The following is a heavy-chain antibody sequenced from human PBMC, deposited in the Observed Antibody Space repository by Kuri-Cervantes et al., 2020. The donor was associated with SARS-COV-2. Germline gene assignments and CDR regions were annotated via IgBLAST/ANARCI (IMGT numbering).Heavy chain of an antibody. CDR3: ARETVVVPAALDV. J-gene: IGHJ6*04. V-gene: IGHV4-31*02. Sequence: SCTVSGGAISSSGYYWSWIRQHPGKGLEWIGYIYYTGNTYYDPSLKSRVTISVDTSRNQFSLKLSSVTAADTAVYYCARETVVVPAALDVWGKGTTVTVSS. D-gene: IGHD2-2*01. CDR1: GGAISSSGYY. CDR2: IYYTGNT.